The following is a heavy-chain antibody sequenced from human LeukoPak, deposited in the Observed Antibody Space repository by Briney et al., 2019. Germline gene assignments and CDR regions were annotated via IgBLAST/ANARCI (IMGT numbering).Heavy chain of an antibody. V-gene: IGHV1-69*04. J-gene: IGHJ3*02. Sequence: GASVKVSCKASGGTFSSYAINWARQAPGQGLEWMGRIIPILGIANYAQKFQGRVTITADKSTSTGYMELSSLRSEDTAVYYCARSWSLSLDAFDIWGQGTMVTVSS. CDR2: IIPILGIA. CDR1: GGTFSSYA. D-gene: IGHD6-13*01. CDR3: ARSWSLSLDAFDI.